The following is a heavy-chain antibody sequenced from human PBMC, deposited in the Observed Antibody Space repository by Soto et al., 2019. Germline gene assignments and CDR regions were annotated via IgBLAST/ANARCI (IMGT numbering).Heavy chain of an antibody. V-gene: IGHV3-73*01. CDR1: GFTFSGSA. CDR3: TSPDYSSSWYY. CDR2: IRSKANSYAT. Sequence: GGSLRLSCAASGFTFSGSAMHWVRQASGKGLEWVDRIRSKANSYATAYAAAVKGRFTISRDDSKNTAYLQMNSLKTDDTAVHYCTSPDYSSSWYYWGQGTLVTVSS. D-gene: IGHD6-13*01. J-gene: IGHJ4*02.